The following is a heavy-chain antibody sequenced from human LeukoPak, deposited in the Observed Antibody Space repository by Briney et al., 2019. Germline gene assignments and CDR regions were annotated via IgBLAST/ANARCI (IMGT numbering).Heavy chain of an antibody. J-gene: IGHJ6*02. CDR1: GFTFSSYS. D-gene: IGHD3-10*01. V-gene: IGHV3-48*01. CDR3: ARLWFGELLMEYYYYGMDV. Sequence: GGSLRLSCAASGFTFSSYSMYWVRQAPGKGLEWVSYISSSSSTIYYADSVKGRFTISRDNAKNSLYLQMNSLRAEDTAVYYCARLWFGELLMEYYYYGMDVWGQGTTVTVSS. CDR2: ISSSSSTI.